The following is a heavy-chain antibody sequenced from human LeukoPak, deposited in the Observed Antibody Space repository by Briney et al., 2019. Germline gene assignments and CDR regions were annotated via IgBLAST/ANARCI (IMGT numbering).Heavy chain of an antibody. D-gene: IGHD5-12*01. CDR3: ARSRGYSGYDST. V-gene: IGHV3-11*01. CDR1: GFTFSDHY. J-gene: IGHJ5*02. Sequence: GGSLRLSCAASGFTFSDHYMSWIRQAPGKGRGGVSYISSRGSTIYYADSVKGRFTISRDNAKTSLYLQMNSLRAEDTAVYYCARSRGYSGYDSTWGQGTLVTVSS. CDR2: ISSRGSTI.